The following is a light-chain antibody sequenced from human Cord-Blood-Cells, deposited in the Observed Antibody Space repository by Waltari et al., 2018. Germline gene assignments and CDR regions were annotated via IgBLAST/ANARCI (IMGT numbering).Light chain of an antibody. V-gene: IGLV2-11*01. CDR2: DVS. CDR3: CSYAGSYTYVV. J-gene: IGLJ2*01. Sequence: QSALTQPRSVSGSPGQSVTIYCTGTSSDVGGYNYVSWYQQHPGKAPKLMIYDVSKRPSGVPYRFSGSKSGNTASLTISGLQAEDEADYYCCSYAGSYTYVVFGGGTKLTVL. CDR1: SSDVGGYNY.